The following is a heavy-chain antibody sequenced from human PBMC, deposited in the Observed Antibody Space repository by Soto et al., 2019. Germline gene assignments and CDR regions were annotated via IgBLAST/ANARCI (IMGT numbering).Heavy chain of an antibody. Sequence: PSETLSLTCTVSGGSISDYYWSWIRQPPGKGLEWIGYIYYRGSANYNPSLKSRVTMSLDTSRNQFSLKLSSVTAADTAVYYCEREGGYSYGDFDDWGQRTLVTLSS. CDR3: EREGGYSYGDFDD. D-gene: IGHD5-18*01. J-gene: IGHJ4*02. V-gene: IGHV4-59*01. CDR1: GGSISDYY. CDR2: IYYRGSA.